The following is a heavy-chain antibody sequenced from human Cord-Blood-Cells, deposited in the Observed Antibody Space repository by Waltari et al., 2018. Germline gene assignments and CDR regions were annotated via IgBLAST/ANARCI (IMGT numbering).Heavy chain of an antibody. CDR2: IYHSGST. CDR1: GGSISSGGYS. V-gene: IGHV4-30-2*01. D-gene: IGHD6-13*01. J-gene: IGHJ4*02. CDR3: ARGLRYSSSWYFDY. Sequence: QLQLQESGSGLVKPSQTLSLTCAVSGGSISSGGYSWSWIRQPPGKDLEWIGYIYHSGSTYYNPSLKSRVTISVDRSKNQFSLKLSSVTAADTAVYYCARGLRYSSSWYFDYWGQGTLVTVSS.